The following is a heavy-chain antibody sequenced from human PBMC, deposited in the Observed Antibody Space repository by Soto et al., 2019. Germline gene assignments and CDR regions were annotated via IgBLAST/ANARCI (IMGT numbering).Heavy chain of an antibody. Sequence: EVRLVESGGGLVQPGGSLRLSCAASGFTFSSDWMTWVRQAPGNGLDWVPNIRKDGSKTSYLDSVRGRFTISRDNAQGSLYLQSVRLRADDPALYYCVRDVSPVTVSLYLEACNMCGQGTMVTVS. J-gene: IGHJ3*02. V-gene: IGHV3-7*01. CDR1: GFTFSSDW. CDR3: VRDVSPVTVSLYLEACNM. D-gene: IGHD6-13*01. CDR2: IRKDGSKT.